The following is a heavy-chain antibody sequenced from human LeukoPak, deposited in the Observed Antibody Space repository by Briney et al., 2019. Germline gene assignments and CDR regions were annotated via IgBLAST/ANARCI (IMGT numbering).Heavy chain of an antibody. D-gene: IGHD2-15*01. CDR1: GFTYKSYH. V-gene: IGHV3-74*01. J-gene: IGHJ5*02. CDR3: TPDCSGGSCYVNNLFDP. Sequence: GGPERLLCRASGFTYKSYHKHCPPESPGKARVWLSHIYSDGSSTSYAGSVKGRITISRDNDKNTLYLQMNNLRAEDTAVYYCTPDCSGGSCYVNNLFDPWGQGTPVTVSS. CDR2: IYSDGSST.